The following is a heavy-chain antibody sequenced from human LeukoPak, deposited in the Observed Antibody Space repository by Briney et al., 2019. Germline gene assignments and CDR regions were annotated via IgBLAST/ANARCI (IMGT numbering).Heavy chain of an antibody. D-gene: IGHD1-26*01. V-gene: IGHV3-21*01. CDR1: GFTFSSYS. Sequence: GGSLRRSCAASGFTFSSYSMNWVRQAPGKGLEWVSSISSSSSYIYYADSGKGRFTISRDNAKNSPYLQMNSLRAEDTAVYYCARGRFSGSSDFDYWGQGTLVTVSS. CDR3: ARGRFSGSSDFDY. CDR2: ISSSSSYI. J-gene: IGHJ4*02.